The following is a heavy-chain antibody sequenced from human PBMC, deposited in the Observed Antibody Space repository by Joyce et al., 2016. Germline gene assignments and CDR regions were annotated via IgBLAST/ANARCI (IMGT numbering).Heavy chain of an antibody. Sequence: QVQLVESGGGVVQPGMYLRLSCAASGFTFSIYGMHWVRQAPGKGLEWVAVISYDGSNKHYRDSVKGRFTISRDNSKNTLYLQMNDLRAEDTAVYYCAKFFMSATPSPNDAFDIWGQGTMVTVSS. V-gene: IGHV3-30*18. CDR1: GFTFSIYG. J-gene: IGHJ3*02. CDR2: ISYDGSNK. D-gene: IGHD2-2*01. CDR3: AKFFMSATPSPNDAFDI.